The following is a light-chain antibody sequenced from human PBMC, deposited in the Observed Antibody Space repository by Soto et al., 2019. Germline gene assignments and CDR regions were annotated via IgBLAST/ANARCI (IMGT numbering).Light chain of an antibody. Sequence: EIVMTQSPATLSVSPGERATLSCRASQTVSRNLAWYQQNPGQAPRLLIYGASTRATDIPARFSGSGSGTEFTLTISSLQSEDFAVYYCQQYYNWPRGTFGQGTKVEIK. CDR3: QQYYNWPRGT. CDR2: GAS. CDR1: QTVSRN. J-gene: IGKJ1*01. V-gene: IGKV3-15*01.